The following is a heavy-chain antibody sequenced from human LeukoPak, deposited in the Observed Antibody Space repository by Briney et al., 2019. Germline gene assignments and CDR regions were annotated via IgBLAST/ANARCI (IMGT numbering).Heavy chain of an antibody. J-gene: IGHJ6*03. Sequence: GESLMISCKGSGYSFTSYWIGWVRQMPGKGLEWMGIIYPGDSDTRYSPSFQGQFTISADKSISTAYLQWSSLKASDTAMYYCARGLEWAGKGYYYMDVWGKGTTVTVSS. D-gene: IGHD3-3*01. V-gene: IGHV5-51*01. CDR1: GYSFTSYW. CDR3: ARGLEWAGKGYYYMDV. CDR2: IYPGDSDT.